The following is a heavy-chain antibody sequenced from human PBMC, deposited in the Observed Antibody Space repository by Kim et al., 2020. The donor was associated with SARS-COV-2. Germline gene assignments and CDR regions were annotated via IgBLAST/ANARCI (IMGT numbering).Heavy chain of an antibody. D-gene: IGHD3-22*01. J-gene: IGHJ3*02. CDR2: IYYSGST. Sequence: SETLSLTCTVSGGSINSGGYYWSWIRQHPGKGLEWIGYIYYSGSTYYNPSLKSRVTISVDTSKNQFSLKLSSVTAADTAVYYCARARITMIVVDAFDIWGQGTMVTVSS. CDR1: GGSINSGGYY. CDR3: ARARITMIVVDAFDI. V-gene: IGHV4-31*03.